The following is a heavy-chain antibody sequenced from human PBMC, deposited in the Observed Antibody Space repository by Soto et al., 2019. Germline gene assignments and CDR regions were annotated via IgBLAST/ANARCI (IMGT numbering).Heavy chain of an antibody. D-gene: IGHD6-19*01. J-gene: IGHJ5*02. CDR1: GGSRNNFY. V-gene: IGHV4-59*10. Sequence: ETLSLTCVVDGGSRNNFYWNWIRQTAGKGLEWIGRIHASGNTNYNPSLKRRATLSVDTSKHQFSLKVRSVTAADTAVYYCARSSHKESWFDPWGQGTLVTVSS. CDR3: ARSSHKESWFDP. CDR2: IHASGNT.